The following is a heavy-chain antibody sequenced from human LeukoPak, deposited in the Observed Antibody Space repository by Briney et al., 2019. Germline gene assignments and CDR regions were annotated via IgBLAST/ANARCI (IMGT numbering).Heavy chain of an antibody. Sequence: GGSLRLSCAASGFTVSSNYMSWVRQAPGKGLEWVSVIYSGGSTYYADSVKGRFTISRDNSKNTLYLQMNSLRAEDTAVYYCASGVPRNYYYYGMDVWGQGTTVTVSS. CDR2: IYSGGST. CDR1: GFTVSSNY. J-gene: IGHJ6*02. D-gene: IGHD2-8*01. V-gene: IGHV3-53*01. CDR3: ASGVPRNYYYYGMDV.